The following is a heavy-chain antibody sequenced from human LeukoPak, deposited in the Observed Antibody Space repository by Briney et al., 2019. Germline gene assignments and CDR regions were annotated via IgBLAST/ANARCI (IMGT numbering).Heavy chain of an antibody. Sequence: GGSLRLSCAASAFTFSNYAVSWVRQAPGKGLEWVSGISGSGGSTDYADSVKGRFTISRDNSKNTLYLQMNSLRAEDTAVYYCARMPGVLRPNLDYWGQGTLVTVSS. CDR3: ARMPGVLRPNLDY. CDR1: AFTFSNYA. D-gene: IGHD2/OR15-2a*01. J-gene: IGHJ4*02. CDR2: ISGSGGST. V-gene: IGHV3-23*01.